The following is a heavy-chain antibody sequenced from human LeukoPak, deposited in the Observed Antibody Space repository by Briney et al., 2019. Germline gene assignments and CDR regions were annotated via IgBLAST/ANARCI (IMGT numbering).Heavy chain of an antibody. CDR1: GGTFSSYA. CDR2: IIPIFGTA. V-gene: IGHV1-69*01. J-gene: IGHJ5*02. CDR3: AQRSGIAAHWNWFDP. D-gene: IGHD6-13*01. Sequence: GSSVKVSCKASGGTFSSYAISWVRQAPGQGLEWMGGIIPIFGTANYAQKFQGRVTITADESTSTAYMELSSLRSEDTAVYYCAQRSGIAAHWNWFDPWGQGTLVTVSS.